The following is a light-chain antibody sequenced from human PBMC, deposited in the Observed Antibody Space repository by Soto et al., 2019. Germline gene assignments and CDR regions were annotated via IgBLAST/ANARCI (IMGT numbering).Light chain of an antibody. CDR1: QSVSSN. V-gene: IGKV3-15*01. CDR3: QQYDNWPSLT. J-gene: IGKJ4*01. CDR2: GAS. Sequence: EIVMTQSPATLSVSPGERATLSCRASQSVSSNLAGYQQTPGQAPRLLIYGASTRATGIPARFSGSGSGTEFTLTISGLQSEDFAVYYCQQYDNWPSLTFGGGTKVEIK.